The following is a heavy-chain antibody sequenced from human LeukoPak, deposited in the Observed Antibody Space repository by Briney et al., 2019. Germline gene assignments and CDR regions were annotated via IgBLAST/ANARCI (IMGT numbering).Heavy chain of an antibody. CDR1: GYTFTGYY. CDR3: ARDRNGYNYHYFDY. V-gene: IGHV1-69*13. Sequence: GASVKVSCKTSGYTFTGYYIHWVRQAPGQGLEWMGGIIPIFGTANYAQKFQGRVTITADESTSTAYMELGSLRSEDTAVYYCARDRNGYNYHYFDYWGQGTLVTVSS. CDR2: IIPIFGTA. D-gene: IGHD5-24*01. J-gene: IGHJ4*02.